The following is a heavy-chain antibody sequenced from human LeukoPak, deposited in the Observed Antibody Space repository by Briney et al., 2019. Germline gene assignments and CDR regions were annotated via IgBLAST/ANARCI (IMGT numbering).Heavy chain of an antibody. Sequence: GGSLTLSCAGSGFIFTSHGMNWDRQAPGQGLDWVSSINSSRNYKDYTGSLKGRVTISKDNAKNSLYLQMNSLRGDDTAVYYCAKRSDYGGDWNHFDYWGQGTLVTVSS. J-gene: IGHJ4*02. CDR2: INSSRNYK. CDR3: AKRSDYGGDWNHFDY. CDR1: GFIFTSHG. D-gene: IGHD4-23*01. V-gene: IGHV3-21*01.